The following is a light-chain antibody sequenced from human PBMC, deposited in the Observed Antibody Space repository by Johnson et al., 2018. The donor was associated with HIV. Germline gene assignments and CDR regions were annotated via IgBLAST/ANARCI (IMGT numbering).Light chain of an antibody. Sequence: SVLTQPPSVSAAPGQKVTISCSGSSSNIGNNYVSWYQQLPGTVPKLLIYDNNKRPSGIPDRFSGSKSGTSATLGITGLQTGDEADYYCGTWDSGLGAVYVFGPGTKVTVL. CDR2: DNN. V-gene: IGLV1-51*01. CDR3: GTWDSGLGAVYV. CDR1: SSNIGNNY. J-gene: IGLJ1*01.